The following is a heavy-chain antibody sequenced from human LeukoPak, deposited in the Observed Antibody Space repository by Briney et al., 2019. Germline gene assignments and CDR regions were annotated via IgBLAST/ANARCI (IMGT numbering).Heavy chain of an antibody. Sequence: PGGSLRLSCAASGFAFSDYSINWVRQAPGKGLEWVSAIDGSGGNTFYADSVKGRFTISRDNSKNTLFLHMNSLRAEDTAVYFCAKDSSVPYGITNWGQGTLVTVS. CDR2: IDGSGGNT. V-gene: IGHV3-23*01. D-gene: IGHD4-17*01. CDR3: AKDSSVPYGITN. J-gene: IGHJ4*02. CDR1: GFAFSDYS.